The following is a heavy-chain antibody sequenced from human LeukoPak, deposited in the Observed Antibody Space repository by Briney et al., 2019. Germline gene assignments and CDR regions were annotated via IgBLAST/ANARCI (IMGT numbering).Heavy chain of an antibody. CDR2: INPKSGGT. D-gene: IGHD5-24*01. V-gene: IGHV1-2*02. CDR3: ARLYLPATRFDY. CDR1: GYSFTGHY. J-gene: IGHJ4*02. Sequence: GASVKVSCKASGYSFTGHYMHWVRQAPGQGLEWMGWINPKSGGTNYAQKFQGRVTMTRDTSISTAYMDMSSLRSDDTAVYYCARLYLPATRFDYWGQGTLVTVSS.